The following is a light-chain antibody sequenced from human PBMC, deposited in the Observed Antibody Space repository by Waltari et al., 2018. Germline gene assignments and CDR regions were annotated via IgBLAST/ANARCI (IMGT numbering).Light chain of an antibody. J-gene: IGKJ3*01. CDR1: QRIGAN. V-gene: IGKV3-15*01. Sequence: ETIMTQSPATLPVSPGQRASLSCRASQRIGANLAWYQQKPGQAPRLLIYGAYTRASGVPARFSAVGSGIDVTLTISDLQSEDLGMYYCHQYDDWPHTFGPGTRLDV. CDR2: GAY. CDR3: HQYDDWPHT.